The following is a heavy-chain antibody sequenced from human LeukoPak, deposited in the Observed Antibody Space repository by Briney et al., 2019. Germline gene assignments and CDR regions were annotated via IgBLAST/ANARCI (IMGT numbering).Heavy chain of an antibody. D-gene: IGHD4-11*01. CDR2: IYHSGST. CDR1: GGSISSGGYS. CDR3: ARGRLQVLGY. J-gene: IGHJ4*02. V-gene: IGHV4-30-2*01. Sequence: SETLSLTCAVSGGSISSGGYSWSWIRQPPGKGLEWIGYIYHSGSTYYDPSLKSRVTISVDRSKNQFSLKLSSVTAADTAVYYCARGRLQVLGYWGQGTLVTVSS.